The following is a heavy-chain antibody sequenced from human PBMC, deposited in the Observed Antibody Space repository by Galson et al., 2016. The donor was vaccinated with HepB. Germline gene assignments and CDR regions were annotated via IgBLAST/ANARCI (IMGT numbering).Heavy chain of an antibody. Sequence: SETLSLTCTVSGGSISGYYWSWIRQPPGKGLEWIGYIYYSGSTNYNPSLKGRVTISLDTSKNQFSLKLSSVTAADTAVYYCVRTTRSYFDYWSQGTLVTVSS. D-gene: IGHD1-1*01. CDR3: VRTTRSYFDY. V-gene: IGHV4-59*01. J-gene: IGHJ4*02. CDR2: IYYSGST. CDR1: GGSISGYY.